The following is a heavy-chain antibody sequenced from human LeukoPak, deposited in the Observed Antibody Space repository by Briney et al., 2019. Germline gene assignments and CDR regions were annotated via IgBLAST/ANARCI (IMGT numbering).Heavy chain of an antibody. CDR2: IHTSGST. V-gene: IGHV4-4*07. D-gene: IGHD5-24*01. J-gene: IGHJ5*02. CDR1: GGSISGYF. Sequence: ASETLSPTCTVSGGSISGYFWSWIRQPAGKGLEWIGRIHTSGSTNYNSSLKSRVTISVDTSKNQFSLKLSSVTAADTAVYYCARDSGGDGYNSWGQGTLVTVSS. CDR3: ARDSGGDGYNS.